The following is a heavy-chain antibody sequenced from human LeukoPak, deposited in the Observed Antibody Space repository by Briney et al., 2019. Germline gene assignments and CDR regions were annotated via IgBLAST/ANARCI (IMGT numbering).Heavy chain of an antibody. CDR2: IYYSGNT. V-gene: IGHV4-59*01. CDR1: GVSISSYY. CDR3: ARGRSSLDY. J-gene: IGHJ4*02. Sequence: SGTLSLTCTVSGVSISSYYWSWIRQPPGKGLEYIGYIYYSGNTNYNPSLKSRVTISVDTSKNQFSLKLSSVTAADTAVYYCARGRSSLDYWGQGTLVTVAS.